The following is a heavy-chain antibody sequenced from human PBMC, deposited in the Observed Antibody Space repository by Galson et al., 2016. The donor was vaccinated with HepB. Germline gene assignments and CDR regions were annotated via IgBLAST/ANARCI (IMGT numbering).Heavy chain of an antibody. CDR1: GDSVSGNSAA. CDR2: TFYRSKWYN. V-gene: IGHV6-1*01. CDR3: ASFRDYYYGMDV. J-gene: IGHJ6*02. Sequence: CAISGDSVSGNSAAWNWIRQSPSRGLEWLGRTFYRSKWYNEYAVSVKSRITITPDTSKNQFSLQLNSVTPEDTAVYYCASFRDYYYGMDVWGQGTTVSVSS.